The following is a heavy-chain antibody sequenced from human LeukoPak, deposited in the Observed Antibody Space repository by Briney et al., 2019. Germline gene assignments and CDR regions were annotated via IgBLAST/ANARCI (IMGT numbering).Heavy chain of an antibody. CDR2: IIPIFGTA. CDR3: AREVTIFGVVMGYFDY. J-gene: IGHJ4*02. CDR1: GGTFSSYA. D-gene: IGHD3-3*01. Sequence: SVKVSCKASGGTFSSYAISWVRQAPGQGLEWMGGIIPIFGTANYAQKFQGRVTITADESTSTAYMELSSLRSEDTAVYYCAREVTIFGVVMGYFDYWGQGTLVTVSS. V-gene: IGHV1-69*13.